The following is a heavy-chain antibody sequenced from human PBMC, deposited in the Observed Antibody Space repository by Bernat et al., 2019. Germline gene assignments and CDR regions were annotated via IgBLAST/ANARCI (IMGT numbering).Heavy chain of an antibody. CDR1: GGSISRKIHY. V-gene: IGHV4-39*07. CDR2: IYHSGST. Sequence: QLQLQESGPGLVKPSETLSLTCTVSGGSISRKIHYWGWIRQPPGRGLEWIGEIYHSGSTNYNPSLKSRVTISVDKSKNQFSLKLSSVTAADTAVYYCARDLGRGSSSWYRSSYYYGMDVWGQGTTVTVSS. D-gene: IGHD6-13*01. J-gene: IGHJ6*02. CDR3: ARDLGRGSSSWYRSSYYYGMDV.